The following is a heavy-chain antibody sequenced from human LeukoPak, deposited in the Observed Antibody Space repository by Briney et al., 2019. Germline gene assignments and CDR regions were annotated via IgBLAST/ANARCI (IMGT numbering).Heavy chain of an antibody. V-gene: IGHV3-74*01. CDR3: ARDKTVSALRRDYMDV. D-gene: IGHD4-17*01. CDR2: INLDGSTT. J-gene: IGHJ6*03. Sequence: GGSLRLSCVASGFTFSNYWMHWVRQVPGKGLVWVSRINLDGSTTTYADSVKGRFTTSRDNAKNTLYLQMNSLRAEDTALYYCARDKTVSALRRDYMDVWGKGTTVTVSS. CDR1: GFTFSNYW.